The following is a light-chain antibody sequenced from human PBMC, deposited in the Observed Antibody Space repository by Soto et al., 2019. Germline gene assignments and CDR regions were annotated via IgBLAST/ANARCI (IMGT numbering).Light chain of an antibody. V-gene: IGKV1-5*01. J-gene: IGKJ2*01. Sequence: IQMTQSPSTVSASVGDRVTITCRASQSISSSLAWYPQKPGKAPKVLIYDASSLDSGVPSRFSGSGYGTEFTLTVSSLQPGDFATYSCQQYESYPSSFGQVTKLEIK. CDR1: QSISSS. CDR3: QQYESYPSS. CDR2: DAS.